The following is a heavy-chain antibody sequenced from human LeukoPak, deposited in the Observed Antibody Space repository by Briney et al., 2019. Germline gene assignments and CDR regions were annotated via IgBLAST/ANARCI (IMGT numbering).Heavy chain of an antibody. CDR3: ARHPRSLLAHAFDI. V-gene: IGHV4-39*01. Sequence: SETLSLTCTVSGGSISSSVYYWGWIRQPPGKGLEWIGSIDYSGSTYDNPSLKSRVTISVDTSKTQFSLKLSSVTAADTAVYYCARHPRSLLAHAFDIWGQGTMVTVSS. CDR1: GGSISSSVYY. CDR2: IDYSGST. D-gene: IGHD2-15*01. J-gene: IGHJ3*02.